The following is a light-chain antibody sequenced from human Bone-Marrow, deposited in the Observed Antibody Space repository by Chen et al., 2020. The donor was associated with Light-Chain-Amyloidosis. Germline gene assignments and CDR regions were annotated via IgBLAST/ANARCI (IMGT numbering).Light chain of an antibody. CDR3: QQYGTSPLT. CDR2: GSS. J-gene: IGKJ4*01. Sequence: EIVLTQSPGTLSLSPGKGANLSYRASLTISSNYLTWYQQNFGQAPRLLISGSSSSATGIPDRFTGSGSGTDFPLTINRLEPEDFEMNYCQQYGTSPLTFGGGTKVEIK. CDR1: LTISSNY. V-gene: IGKV3-20*01.